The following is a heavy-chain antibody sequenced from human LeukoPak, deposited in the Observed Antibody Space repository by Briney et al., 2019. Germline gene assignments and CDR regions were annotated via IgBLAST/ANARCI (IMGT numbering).Heavy chain of an antibody. Sequence: SETLSLTCTVSGASIGSDVHYWSWMRQPPGKGLEWIGYIWHSGYTNYNPSLRSRVTMSVDTSKNQFSLKLSSVTAADTAVYYCARVQRWLQSPYYYYYYMDVWGKGTTVTVSS. V-gene: IGHV4-61*08. CDR3: ARVQRWLQSPYYYYYYMDV. CDR2: IWHSGYT. D-gene: IGHD5-24*01. CDR1: GASIGSDVHY. J-gene: IGHJ6*03.